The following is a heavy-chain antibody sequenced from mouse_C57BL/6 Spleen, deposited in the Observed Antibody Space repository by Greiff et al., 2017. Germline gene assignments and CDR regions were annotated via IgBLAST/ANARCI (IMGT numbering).Heavy chain of an antibody. CDR3: ARSGSSSPFDY. CDR2: IDPSDSYT. Sequence: QVQLQQPGAELVRPGTSVKLSCKASGYTFTSYWMHWVKQRPGQGLEWIGVIDPSDSYTNYTQKFKGKATLTVDTSSSTAYMQLSSLTSEDSAVYYCARSGSSSPFDYWGQGTTLTVSS. J-gene: IGHJ2*01. CDR1: GYTFTSYW. V-gene: IGHV1-59*01. D-gene: IGHD1-1*01.